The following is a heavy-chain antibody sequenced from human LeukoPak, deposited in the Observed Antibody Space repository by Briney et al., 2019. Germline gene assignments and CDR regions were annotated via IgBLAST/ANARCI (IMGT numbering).Heavy chain of an antibody. Sequence: ASVKVSCKASGYTFTGYYMHWVRQAPGQGLEWMGWINPNSGGTNYAQKFQGRVTMTRDTSTSTVYMELSSLRSEDTAVYYCARTRRGYCSSTRCSNWFDPWGQGTLVTVSS. CDR2: INPNSGGT. CDR3: ARTRRGYCSSTRCSNWFDP. CDR1: GYTFTGYY. V-gene: IGHV1-2*02. D-gene: IGHD2-2*01. J-gene: IGHJ5*02.